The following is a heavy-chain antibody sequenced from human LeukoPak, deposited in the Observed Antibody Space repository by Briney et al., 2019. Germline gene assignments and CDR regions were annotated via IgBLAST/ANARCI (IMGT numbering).Heavy chain of an antibody. Sequence: SETLSLTCAVYAGSFSGYYWSWIRQPPGKGLEWIGEINHSGSTNYNPSLKSRVTISVDTSKNQFSLKLSSVTAADTVVYYCARVMKLHAAGTITYYYGMDVWGQGTTVTVSS. CDR3: ARVMKLHAAGTITYYYGMDV. J-gene: IGHJ6*02. D-gene: IGHD6-13*01. CDR2: INHSGST. CDR1: AGSFSGYY. V-gene: IGHV4-34*01.